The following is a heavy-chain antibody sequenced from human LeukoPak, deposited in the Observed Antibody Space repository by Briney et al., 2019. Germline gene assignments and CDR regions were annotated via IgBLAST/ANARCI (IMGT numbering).Heavy chain of an antibody. CDR3: ARSGDYGDYHYWYFDL. CDR2: IYYSGST. CDR1: GGSISSYY. J-gene: IGHJ2*01. V-gene: IGHV4-59*01. D-gene: IGHD4-17*01. Sequence: PSETLSLTCTVSGGSISSYYWSWIRQPPAKGLEWIGNIYYSGSTNYNPSLKSRVTISVDTSKNQFSLKLSSVTAADTAVYYCARSGDYGDYHYWYFDLWGRGTLVTVSS.